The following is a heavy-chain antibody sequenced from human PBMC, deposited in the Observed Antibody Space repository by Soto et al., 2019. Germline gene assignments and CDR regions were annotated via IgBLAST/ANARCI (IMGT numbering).Heavy chain of an antibody. J-gene: IGHJ4*02. D-gene: IGHD1-26*01. V-gene: IGHV4-31*03. CDR3: AREGSYHYFDY. CDR1: DGSVSRGGYY. CDR2: IYYTGRT. Sequence: SETLSLTCTVSDGSVSRGGYYWSCLRQSPGKGLEWIGNIYYTGRTSYNPSLKSRVTISLETSKRQFSLRLASVSAAGTALYYCAREGSYHYFDYWGQGALVTVSS.